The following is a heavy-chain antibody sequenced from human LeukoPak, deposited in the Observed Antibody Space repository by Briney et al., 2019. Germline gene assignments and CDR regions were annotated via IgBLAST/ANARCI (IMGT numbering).Heavy chain of an antibody. D-gene: IGHD3-9*01. CDR3: AKWGDYDILTGYYDPDY. J-gene: IGHJ4*02. CDR1: GFTFSSYW. V-gene: IGHV3-23*01. CDR2: ITGSGGTT. Sequence: PGGSLRLSCAASGFTFSSYWMTWVRQAPGKGLEWVSAITGSGGTTFYADSVKGRFTISRDNSKNTLYLQMNSLRAEDTAVYYCAKWGDYDILTGYYDPDYWGQGTLVTVSS.